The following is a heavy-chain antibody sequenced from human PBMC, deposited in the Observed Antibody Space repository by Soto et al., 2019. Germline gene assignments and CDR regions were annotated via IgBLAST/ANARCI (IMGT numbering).Heavy chain of an antibody. Sequence: QVQLVQSGAEVKKPGASVKVSCKASGYTFTSYGISWVRQAPGQGLEWMGWISAYNGNTNYAQKLQGRVTMTTDTSTSTAHMELRSLRSDDTAVYYCARVGYCSGGSCYRGWFDPWGQGTLVTVSS. CDR1: GYTFTSYG. V-gene: IGHV1-18*01. J-gene: IGHJ5*02. CDR2: ISAYNGNT. D-gene: IGHD2-15*01. CDR3: ARVGYCSGGSCYRGWFDP.